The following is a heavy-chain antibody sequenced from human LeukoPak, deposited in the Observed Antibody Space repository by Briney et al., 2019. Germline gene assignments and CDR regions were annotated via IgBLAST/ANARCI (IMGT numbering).Heavy chain of an antibody. J-gene: IGHJ4*02. D-gene: IGHD3-22*01. CDR3: ARERVGTYYYDSSGYYYDY. Sequence: SETLSLTCTVSGGSVSSSSYYWGWIGQPPGKGLEWIGSIYYSGSTYYNPSLKSRVTISVDTSKNQFSLKLSSVTAADTAVYYCARERVGTYYYDSSGYYYDYWGQGTLVTVSS. CDR1: GGSVSSSSYY. CDR2: IYYSGST. V-gene: IGHV4-39*07.